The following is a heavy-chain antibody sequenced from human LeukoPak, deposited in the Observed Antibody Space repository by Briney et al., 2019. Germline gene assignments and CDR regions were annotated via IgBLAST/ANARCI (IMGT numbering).Heavy chain of an antibody. D-gene: IGHD5-24*01. CDR2: IYYSGST. CDR1: GGSFSGYY. CDR3: ARARGMATIPFDY. V-gene: IGHV4-59*01. Sequence: SETLSLTCAVYGGSFSGYYWSWIRQPPGKGLEWIGYIYYSGSTNYNPSLKSRVTISVDTSKNQFSLKLSSVTAADTAVYYCARARGMATIPFDYWGQGTLVTVSS. J-gene: IGHJ4*02.